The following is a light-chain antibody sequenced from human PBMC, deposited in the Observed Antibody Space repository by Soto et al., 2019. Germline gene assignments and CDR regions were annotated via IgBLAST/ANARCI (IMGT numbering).Light chain of an antibody. J-gene: IGKJ1*01. V-gene: IGKV3-15*01. CDR3: QHYNNWPPWT. Sequence: EIVMTQSPATLSVSPGERATLSCRASQSVSNNLAWYQQKPGQAPRPLIYGASTRATGIPARFSGSGSGTEFTLNISSLQSEDFAVYYCQHYNNWPPWTFGQGTKVEVK. CDR2: GAS. CDR1: QSVSNN.